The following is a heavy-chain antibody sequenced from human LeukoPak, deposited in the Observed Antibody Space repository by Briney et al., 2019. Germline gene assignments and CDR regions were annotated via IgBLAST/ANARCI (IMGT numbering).Heavy chain of an antibody. V-gene: IGHV1-2*02. Sequence: GASVKVSCKASGYTFTGYYIHWVRQAPGQGLEWMGWINPNSGGANYAQEFQGRVTMTRDTSISIAYMELSRLRSDDTAVYYCARERTGYDEEGNWFDPWGQGTLVIVSS. J-gene: IGHJ5*02. CDR1: GYTFTGYY. CDR2: INPNSGGA. CDR3: ARERTGYDEEGNWFDP. D-gene: IGHD5-12*01.